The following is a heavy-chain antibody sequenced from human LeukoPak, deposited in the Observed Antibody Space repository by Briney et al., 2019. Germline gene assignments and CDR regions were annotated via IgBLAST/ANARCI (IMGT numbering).Heavy chain of an antibody. CDR2: IRSSSTTI. J-gene: IGHJ6*02. V-gene: IGHV3-48*02. CDR1: EFIFSTFS. CDR3: ARVYYYGSGNYFGMDV. Sequence: GGSQRLSWAASEFIFSTFSMNWASQAPGGGRGWVLYIRSSSTTIYYADSVKGRFAISRDNAKNSLYLQMNSLRDEDTAVYYCARVYYYGSGNYFGMDVWGQGTTVTVSS. D-gene: IGHD3-10*01.